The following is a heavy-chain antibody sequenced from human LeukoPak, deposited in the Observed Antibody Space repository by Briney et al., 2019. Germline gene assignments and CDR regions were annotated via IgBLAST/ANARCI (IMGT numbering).Heavy chain of an antibody. Sequence: PGGSLRLSCAASGFTFSSYAMSWVRQAPGKGPEWVSAISGSGGSTYYADSVKGRFTISRDNSKNTLYLQMNSLRAEDTAVYYCAKDGWLDYYDSSGYFFDYWGQGTLVTVSS. J-gene: IGHJ4*02. CDR1: GFTFSSYA. D-gene: IGHD3-22*01. V-gene: IGHV3-23*01. CDR3: AKDGWLDYYDSSGYFFDY. CDR2: ISGSGGST.